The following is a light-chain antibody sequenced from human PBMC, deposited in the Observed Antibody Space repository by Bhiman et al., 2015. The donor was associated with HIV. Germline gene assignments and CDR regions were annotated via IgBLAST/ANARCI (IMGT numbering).Light chain of an antibody. CDR1: SSDVGGYNY. Sequence: QSALTQPASVSGSPGQSITISCTGTSSDVGGYNYVSWYQQHPGKAPKLMIYDVSKRPSGVSNRFSGSKSGNTASLTISGLQAEDEADYYCSSLTSSLTYVFG. CDR3: SSLTSSLTYV. J-gene: IGLJ1*01. V-gene: IGLV2-14*01. CDR2: DVS.